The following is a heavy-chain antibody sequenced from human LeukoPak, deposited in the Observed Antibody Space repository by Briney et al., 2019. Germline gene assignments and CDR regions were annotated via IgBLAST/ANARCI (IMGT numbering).Heavy chain of an antibody. CDR2: ISSNGGST. D-gene: IGHD2-15*01. V-gene: IGHV3-64D*09. CDR3: AKDRGRTWVQVAN. CDR1: GFTFSSYA. J-gene: IGHJ4*02. Sequence: GSLRLSCSASGFTFSSYAMHWVRQAPGKGLEYVSAISSNGGSTYYADSVKGRFTISRDNSKNTLYLQMSSLRAEDTAVYYCAKDRGRTWVQVANWGQGTLVTVSS.